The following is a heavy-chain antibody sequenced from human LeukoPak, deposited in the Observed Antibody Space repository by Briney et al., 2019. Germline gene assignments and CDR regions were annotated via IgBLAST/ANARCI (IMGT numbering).Heavy chain of an antibody. CDR1: GFTFSSYA. CDR2: ISSSSSYI. D-gene: IGHD6-13*01. V-gene: IGHV3-21*01. CDR3: ARGLWAAAGTSDIQFDY. J-gene: IGHJ4*02. Sequence: GRSLRLSCAASGFTFSSYAMNWVRQAPGKGLEWVSSISSSSSYIYYADSVKGRFTISRDNAKNSLYLQMNSLRAEDTAVYYCARGLWAAAGTSDIQFDYWGPGTLVTVSS.